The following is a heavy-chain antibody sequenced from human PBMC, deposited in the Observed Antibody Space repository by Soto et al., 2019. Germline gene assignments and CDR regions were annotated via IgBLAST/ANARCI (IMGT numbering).Heavy chain of an antibody. CDR3: ATVQSGYDFAY. Sequence: QVQLVQSGAEVKKPGASVKVSCKASGYTFTSYGINWVRQAPGQGLEWMGWISAYNGNTHYAQKLQGRVTMTTDTSTSTAYMKLRSLGSDDTAVYYGATVQSGYDFAYWGQGTLVTVSS. CDR1: GYTFTSYG. CDR2: ISAYNGNT. D-gene: IGHD5-12*01. V-gene: IGHV1-18*01. J-gene: IGHJ4*02.